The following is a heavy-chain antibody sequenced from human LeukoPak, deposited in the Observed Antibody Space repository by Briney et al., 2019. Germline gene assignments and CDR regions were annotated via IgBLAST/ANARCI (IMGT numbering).Heavy chain of an antibody. J-gene: IGHJ4*02. V-gene: IGHV4-31*03. CDR1: GGSISSGGYY. Sequence: PSQTLSLTCTVSGGSISSGGYYWSWIRQHPGKGLEWIGYIYYSGSTYYNPSLKSRVTISVDTSKNQFSLKLSSVTAADTAVYYCARQKGVAGREAVDYWGQGTLVTVSS. D-gene: IGHD6-19*01. CDR3: ARQKGVAGREAVDY. CDR2: IYYSGST.